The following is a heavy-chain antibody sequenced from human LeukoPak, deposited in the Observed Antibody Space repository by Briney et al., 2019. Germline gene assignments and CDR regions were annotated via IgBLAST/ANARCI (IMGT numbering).Heavy chain of an antibody. V-gene: IGHV3-23*01. Sequence: GGSLRLSCAASGFTFSSYAMSWVRQAPGKGLEWVSGISDSGGSTYSADSVKGRFTISRDNSKNTLYLQMNSLRAEDTAVYYCAKGRGSSLPDFDYWGQGTLVTVSS. CDR3: AKGRGSSLPDFDY. CDR2: ISDSGGST. D-gene: IGHD6-13*01. CDR1: GFTFSSYA. J-gene: IGHJ4*02.